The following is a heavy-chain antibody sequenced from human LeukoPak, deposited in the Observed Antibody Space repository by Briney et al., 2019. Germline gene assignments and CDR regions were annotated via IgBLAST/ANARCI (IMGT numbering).Heavy chain of an antibody. D-gene: IGHD2-2*02. Sequence: SQTLSLTCAVSGGSISSGGYSWSWIRQPPGKGLEWIGYINHSGSTNYNPSLKSRVTISVDTSKNQFSLKLSSVTAADTAVYYCARAVVVPAAIRTHYYYYGMDVWGQGTTVTVSS. CDR1: GGSISSGGYS. CDR2: INHSGST. J-gene: IGHJ6*02. CDR3: ARAVVVPAAIRTHYYYYGMDV. V-gene: IGHV4-30-2*01.